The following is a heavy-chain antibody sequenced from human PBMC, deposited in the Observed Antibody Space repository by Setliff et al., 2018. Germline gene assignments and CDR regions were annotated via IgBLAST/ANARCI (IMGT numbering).Heavy chain of an antibody. CDR3: ARDVGGEGYFDS. Sequence: SETLSLTCTVSGGSISTYYWSWIRRPAGKGLEWIGRVFVSGSTNYNPSLKSRVTISVDTSKNQFSLKLSSVTAADTAVYYCARDVGGEGYFDSWGQGTLVTVSS. CDR2: VFVSGST. D-gene: IGHD3-10*01. J-gene: IGHJ4*02. CDR1: GGSISTYY. V-gene: IGHV4-4*07.